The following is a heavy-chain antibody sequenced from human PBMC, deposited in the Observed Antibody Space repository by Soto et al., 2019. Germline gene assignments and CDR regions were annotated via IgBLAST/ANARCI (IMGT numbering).Heavy chain of an antibody. CDR1: EFAFSNYY. V-gene: IGHV3-23*01. Sequence: EVQLLESGGGLVQPGGSLRLSCVASEFAFSNYYMDWVRQAPGKGLEWVAVISGSEDNIHYADSVKGRFTISRDNSMNTLYLQMNSLRADDTAIYYCAKDLHWFAMDVWGQGTTVTVSS. CDR3: AKDLHWFAMDV. D-gene: IGHD3-10*01. J-gene: IGHJ6*02. CDR2: ISGSEDNI.